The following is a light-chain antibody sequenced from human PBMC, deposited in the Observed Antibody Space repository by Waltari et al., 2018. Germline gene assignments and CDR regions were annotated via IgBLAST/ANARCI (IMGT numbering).Light chain of an antibody. CDR3: QQYNNWPRT. V-gene: IGKV3-15*01. CDR2: GAS. J-gene: IGKJ1*01. Sequence: EIVMTQSPAPLSVSPGERATLSCRASQNVSSNLAWYQQKPGQAPRLLIYGASTRATGIPARFSGSGSGTEFTLTISSLQSEDFAVYYCQQYNNWPRTFGQGTKVEIK. CDR1: QNVSSN.